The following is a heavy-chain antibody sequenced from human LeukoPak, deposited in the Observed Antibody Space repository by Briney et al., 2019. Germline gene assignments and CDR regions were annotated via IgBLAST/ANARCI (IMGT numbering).Heavy chain of an antibody. Sequence: QPGRSLRLSCAASGFTFSSNGIHWVLQAPGKGLEWVAAIPYDGSNKYYADSVKGRFTISRDNSKNTLYLQMNSLRAEDTAVYYCVSGAAMDVWGQGTTVTVSS. V-gene: IGHV3-30*03. CDR3: VSGAAMDV. CDR2: IPYDGSNK. CDR1: GFTFSSNG. J-gene: IGHJ6*02. D-gene: IGHD3-10*01.